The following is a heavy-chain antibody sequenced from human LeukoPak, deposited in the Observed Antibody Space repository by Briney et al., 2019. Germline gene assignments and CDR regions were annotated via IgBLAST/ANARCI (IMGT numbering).Heavy chain of an antibody. CDR2: IYYSGST. J-gene: IGHJ5*02. Sequence: SETLSLTCTVSGGSISSGGYYWSWIRQHPGKGLEWIGYIYYSGSTYYNPSLKSRVTISVDTSKNQFSLKLSPVAAADTAVYYCARDLSTYYYGSGSSPLFDPWGQGTLVTVSS. D-gene: IGHD3-10*01. CDR1: GGSISSGGYY. CDR3: ARDLSTYYYGSGSSPLFDP. V-gene: IGHV4-31*03.